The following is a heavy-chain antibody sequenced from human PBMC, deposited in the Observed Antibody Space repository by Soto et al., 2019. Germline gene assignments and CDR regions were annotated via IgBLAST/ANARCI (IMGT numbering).Heavy chain of an antibody. CDR3: AREIQVVPAAAGDFDY. CDR1: GFTFSSYA. D-gene: IGHD2-2*01. V-gene: IGHV3-30-3*01. CDR2: ISYDGSNK. J-gene: IGHJ4*02. Sequence: GSLRLSCAASGFTFSSYAMHWVRQAPGKGLEWVAVISYDGSNKYYADSVKGRFTISRDNSKNTLYLQMNSLRAADTAVYYCAREIQVVPAAAGDFDYWGQGTLVTVSS.